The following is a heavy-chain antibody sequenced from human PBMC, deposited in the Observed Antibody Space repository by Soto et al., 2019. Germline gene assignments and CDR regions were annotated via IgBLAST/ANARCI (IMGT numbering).Heavy chain of an antibody. CDR3: ARDLGCSITSCDEVWFDP. V-gene: IGHV3-33*01. Sequence: GGSLRLSCAASGFSFSVYGMHWVRQAPGKGLEWVAIIWYDGSNKYYADSVKGRFTISRDTSKNTLYLQMNSLRAEDTGIYYCARDLGCSITSCDEVWFDPWGQGTLVTVSS. CDR1: GFSFSVYG. CDR2: IWYDGSNK. D-gene: IGHD2-2*01. J-gene: IGHJ5*02.